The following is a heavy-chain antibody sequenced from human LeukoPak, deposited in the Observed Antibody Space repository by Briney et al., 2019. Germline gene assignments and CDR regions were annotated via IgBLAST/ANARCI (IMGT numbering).Heavy chain of an antibody. CDR3: ATSLGGATNVDY. CDR1: GYTLTELS. D-gene: IGHD1-26*01. CDR2: FDPEDGET. J-gene: IGHJ4*02. Sequence: ASVKVSCKVSGYTLTELSMHWVRQAPGKGLEWMGGFDPEDGETIYAQKSQGRVTMTEDTSTDTAYMELSSLRSEDTAVYYCATSLGGATNVDYWGQGTLVTVSS. V-gene: IGHV1-24*01.